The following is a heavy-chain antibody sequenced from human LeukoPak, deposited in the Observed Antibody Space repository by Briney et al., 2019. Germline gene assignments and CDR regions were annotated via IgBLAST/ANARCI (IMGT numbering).Heavy chain of an antibody. CDR1: GYTFTSFG. D-gene: IGHD6-19*01. CDR3: ARISVAAPRYFDL. J-gene: IGHJ2*01. V-gene: IGHV1-18*01. Sequence: ASVKVSCKASGYTFTSFGIGWVRQAPGQGLEWMGWINTYNDITNYAQNLQGRVTMTTDTSTSTAYMELRSLRSDDTAVYYCARISVAAPRYFDLWGRGTLLTVSS. CDR2: INTYNDIT.